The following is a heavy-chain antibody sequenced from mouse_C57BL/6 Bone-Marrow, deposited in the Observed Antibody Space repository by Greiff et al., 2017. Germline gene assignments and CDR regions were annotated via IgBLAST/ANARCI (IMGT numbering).Heavy chain of an antibody. V-gene: IGHV1-76*01. CDR3: ARRDGSSHYYAMDD. CDR1: GYTFTDYY. J-gene: IGHJ4*01. Sequence: VKVVESGAELVRPGASVKLSCKASGYTFTDYYINWVKQRPGQGLEWIARIYPGSGNTYYTEKFKGKATLTAEKSSSTAYMQLSSLTSEDSAVYFCARRDGSSHYYAMDDVGQGTSVTVSS. CDR2: IYPGSGNT. D-gene: IGHD1-1*01.